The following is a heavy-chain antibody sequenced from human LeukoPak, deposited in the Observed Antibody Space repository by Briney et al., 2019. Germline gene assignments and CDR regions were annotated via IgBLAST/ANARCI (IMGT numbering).Heavy chain of an antibody. CDR2: IYPGDSDT. Sequence: GESLKISCKGPGYSFTSYWIGWVRQMPGKGLEWMGIIYPGDSDTRYSPSFQGQVTISADKSISTAYLQWSILKASDTAMYYCARYLYSGSDYPGNWFDPWGQGTLVTVSS. D-gene: IGHD1-26*01. CDR3: ARYLYSGSDYPGNWFDP. V-gene: IGHV5-51*01. J-gene: IGHJ5*02. CDR1: GYSFTSYW.